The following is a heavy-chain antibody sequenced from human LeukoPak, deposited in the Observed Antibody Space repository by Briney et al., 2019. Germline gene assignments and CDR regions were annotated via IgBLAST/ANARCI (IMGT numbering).Heavy chain of an antibody. Sequence: SETLSLTCTVSGGSISSYYWNWIRQPPGKGMEWIGHIYYSGSTNYNPSLKSRVTISVDTSKNQFSLKLSSVTAADTAVYYCARDANDYGDYAQLGFDYWGQGTLVTVSS. CDR3: ARDANDYGDYAQLGFDY. V-gene: IGHV4-59*01. CDR2: IYYSGST. D-gene: IGHD4-17*01. J-gene: IGHJ4*02. CDR1: GGSISSYY.